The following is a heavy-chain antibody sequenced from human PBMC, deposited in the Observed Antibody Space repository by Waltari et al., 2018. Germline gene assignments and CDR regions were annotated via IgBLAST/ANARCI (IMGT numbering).Heavy chain of an antibody. CDR2: TYYRSKWFY. Sequence: QVQLQQSGPGLVKPSQTLSLTCAISGASVSSNDAPWDWVRQSPSRGLEWLGRTYYRSKWFYDYPLSVRSRISINPDTSKNQFSLQLNSVTPEDTAVYYCARDLTEGKGNWFDPWGQGTLVTVSS. D-gene: IGHD3-10*01. CDR3: ARDLTEGKGNWFDP. CDR1: GASVSSNDAP. V-gene: IGHV6-1*01. J-gene: IGHJ5*02.